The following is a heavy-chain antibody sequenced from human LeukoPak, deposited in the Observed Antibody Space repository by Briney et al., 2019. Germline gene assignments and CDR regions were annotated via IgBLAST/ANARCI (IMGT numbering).Heavy chain of an antibody. CDR3: ARDLYYDSSGYYHFDY. CDR2: IIPILGIA. J-gene: IGHJ4*02. V-gene: IGHV1-69*04. Sequence: SVKVSCKASGGTFSSYAISGVRQAPGQGLEWMGRIIPILGIATDAQKFQGRVTITADKSTSTAYMELSSLRSEDTAVYYCARDLYYDSSGYYHFDYWGQGTLVTVSS. D-gene: IGHD3-22*01. CDR1: GGTFSSYA.